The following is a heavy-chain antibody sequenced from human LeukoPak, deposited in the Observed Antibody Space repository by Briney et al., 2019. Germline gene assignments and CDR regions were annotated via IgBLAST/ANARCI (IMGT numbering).Heavy chain of an antibody. Sequence: PGGALRLSCAASGFTIGPYAMYWVRQGPGRGLEWVSVIKADGSGTFYADSVRGRFTTSRDNSKNSLYLQMSSLTSEDTALYYCATWAFYHNLDVWGQGTTVIVSS. J-gene: IGHJ6*02. CDR1: GFTIGPYA. D-gene: IGHD2/OR15-2a*01. V-gene: IGHV3-43*02. CDR2: IKADGSGT. CDR3: ATWAFYHNLDV.